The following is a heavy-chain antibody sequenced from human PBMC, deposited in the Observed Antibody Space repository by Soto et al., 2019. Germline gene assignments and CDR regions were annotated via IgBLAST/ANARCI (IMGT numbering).Heavy chain of an antibody. CDR2: IYYTGNT. CDR3: ARLTRHGSGCYPEY. Sequence: QLLESGPGLVRPSETLSLTCTVSGGSISVRSGLWGWIRQAPGKGLECIGTIYYTGNTYYAPSVKSRVTMSMDMSKNQFSLNLNSLTAADTAVYYCARLTRHGSGCYPEYWGQGALVTVSS. CDR1: GGSISVRSGL. D-gene: IGHD3-10*01. J-gene: IGHJ4*02. V-gene: IGHV4-39*01.